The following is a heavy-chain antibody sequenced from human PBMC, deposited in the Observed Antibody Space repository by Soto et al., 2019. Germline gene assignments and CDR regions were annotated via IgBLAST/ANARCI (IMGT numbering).Heavy chain of an antibody. CDR3: VRLIDNSWLDS. Sequence: VQLQQSGPGLVKPSQTLSLTCAISGDSVSSNHATWDWIRQSPSRGFEWLGRTYYRSKCYYYYALSIKRRITSNPDTSTSQLSVQLNSVSPDVTAVYYCVRLIDNSWLDSLGLGTLVTVSS. J-gene: IGHJ5*01. CDR1: GDSVSSNHAT. D-gene: IGHD3-16*01. CDR2: TYYRSKCYY. V-gene: IGHV6-1*01.